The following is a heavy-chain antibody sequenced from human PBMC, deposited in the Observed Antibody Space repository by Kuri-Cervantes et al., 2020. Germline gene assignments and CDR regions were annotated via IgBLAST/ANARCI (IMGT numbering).Heavy chain of an antibody. CDR2: TYYTSKWYN. Sequence: SETLSLTCAISGDSVSSNSAAWNWIRQSPSRGLEWLGRTYYTSKWYNDYAVSVKSRISINPDTSKNQFSLQLNSVTPEDTAVYYCARGFTSGPYYYYYMDVWGEGTTVTVSS. V-gene: IGHV6-1*01. J-gene: IGHJ6*03. D-gene: IGHD6-19*01. CDR3: ARGFTSGPYYYYYMDV. CDR1: GDSVSSNSAA.